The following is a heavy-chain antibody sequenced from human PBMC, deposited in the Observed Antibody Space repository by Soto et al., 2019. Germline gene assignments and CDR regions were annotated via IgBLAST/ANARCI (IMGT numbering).Heavy chain of an antibody. J-gene: IGHJ6*02. Sequence: SETLSLTCVVSGGPISSGGYSWTWIRQPPGRGLEWIGYIYYSGSTNYNPSLKSRVTISVDTSKNQFSLKLSSVTAADTAVYYCARGEYGNYYYYGMDVWGQGTTVTVSS. CDR1: GGPISSGGYS. V-gene: IGHV4-61*08. CDR2: IYYSGST. D-gene: IGHD3-10*01. CDR3: ARGEYGNYYYYGMDV.